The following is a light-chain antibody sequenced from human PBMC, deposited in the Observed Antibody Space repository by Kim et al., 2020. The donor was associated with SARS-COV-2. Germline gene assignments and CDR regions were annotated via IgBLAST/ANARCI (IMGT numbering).Light chain of an antibody. Sequence: EIVMTQSPATLSVSPGERATLSCRASQGVSSNLAWYQQRPGQAPSLLIYAASIRATGIPARFSGSGSGTEFTLTISSLQSEDFAVYYCQQYNNWTPELTFGGGTKVDIK. CDR1: QGVSSN. CDR2: AAS. V-gene: IGKV3-15*01. J-gene: IGKJ4*01. CDR3: QQYNNWTPELT.